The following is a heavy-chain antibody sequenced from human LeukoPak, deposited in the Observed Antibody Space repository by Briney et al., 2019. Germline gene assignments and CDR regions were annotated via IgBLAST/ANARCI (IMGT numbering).Heavy chain of an antibody. Sequence: GGSLRLSCAASRFSFSDYYMSWIRQAPGKGLEWVSYTSSGGSTIYYADSVKGRFTISRDNTKNSLYLQMNSLRAEDTAVYYCARDGYCSGGSCYSLEFDYWGQGALVTVSS. J-gene: IGHJ4*02. CDR3: ARDGYCSGGSCYSLEFDY. CDR1: RFSFSDYY. D-gene: IGHD2-15*01. V-gene: IGHV3-11*01. CDR2: TSSGGSTI.